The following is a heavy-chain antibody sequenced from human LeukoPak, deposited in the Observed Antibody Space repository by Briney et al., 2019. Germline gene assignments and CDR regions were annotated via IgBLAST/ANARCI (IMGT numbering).Heavy chain of an antibody. CDR1: GGSISSSSYY. J-gene: IGHJ4*02. CDR3: ARVPIVGDTTGTFDY. Sequence: SETLSLTCTVSGGSISSSSYYWGWIRQPPGKGLEWIGYIYYSGSTNYNPSLKSRVTISVDTSKNQFSLKLSSVTAADTAVYYCARVPIVGDTTGTFDYWGQGTLVTVSS. D-gene: IGHD1-26*01. V-gene: IGHV4-61*05. CDR2: IYYSGST.